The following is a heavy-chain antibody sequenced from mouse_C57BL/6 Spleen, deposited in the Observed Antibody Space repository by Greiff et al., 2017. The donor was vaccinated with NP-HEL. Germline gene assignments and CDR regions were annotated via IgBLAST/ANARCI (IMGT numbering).Heavy chain of an antibody. Sequence: QVQLKQPGAELVMPGASVKLSCKASGYTFTSYWMHWVKQRPGQGLEWIGEIDPSDSYTNYNQKFKGKSTLTVDKSSSTAYMQLSSLTSEDSAVYYCASSRYGSSYGYFDYWGQGTTLTVSS. J-gene: IGHJ2*01. CDR2: IDPSDSYT. D-gene: IGHD1-1*01. CDR3: ASSRYGSSYGYFDY. V-gene: IGHV1-69*01. CDR1: GYTFTSYW.